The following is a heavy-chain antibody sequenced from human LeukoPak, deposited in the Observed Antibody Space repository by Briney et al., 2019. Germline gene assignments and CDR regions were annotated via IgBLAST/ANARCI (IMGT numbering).Heavy chain of an antibody. V-gene: IGHV3-30-3*01. J-gene: IGHJ4*02. CDR2: ISYDGSNK. CDR3: ALNWNYVYY. Sequence: PGGSLRLSCAASGFTFSSYAMHWVRQAPGKGLEWVAVISYDGSNKYYADSVKGRFTISRDNSKNTLYLQMNSLRAEDTAVYYCALNWNYVYYWGQGTLVTVSS. CDR1: GFTFSSYA. D-gene: IGHD1-1*01.